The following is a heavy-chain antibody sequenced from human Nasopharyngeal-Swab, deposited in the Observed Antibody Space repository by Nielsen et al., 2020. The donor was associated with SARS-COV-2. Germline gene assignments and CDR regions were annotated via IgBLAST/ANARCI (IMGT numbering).Heavy chain of an antibody. J-gene: IGHJ4*02. Sequence: GESLKISCVASGFTVSSNFVSWVRQAPGKGLEWVSLLKSGGGTFYADSMRGRSTISRDNSRNTVYLQMNSLRAEDTAVYYCARVRQSGAYFPFDSWGLGTLVTVSS. CDR2: LKSGGGT. CDR1: GFTVSSNF. V-gene: IGHV3-53*01. CDR3: ARVRQSGAYFPFDS. D-gene: IGHD1-26*01.